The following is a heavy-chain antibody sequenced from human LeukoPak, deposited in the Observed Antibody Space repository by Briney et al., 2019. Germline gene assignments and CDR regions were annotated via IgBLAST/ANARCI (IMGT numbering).Heavy chain of an antibody. D-gene: IGHD3-10*01. J-gene: IGHJ4*02. Sequence: SVKVSCKASGGTFSSYAISWVRQAPGQGLEWMGGIIPIFGTANYAQKFQSRVTITADESTSTAYMELSSLRSEDTAVYYCARHYGSGSYSPNYYFDYWGQGTLVTVSS. V-gene: IGHV1-69*13. CDR3: ARHYGSGSYSPNYYFDY. CDR2: IIPIFGTA. CDR1: GGTFSSYA.